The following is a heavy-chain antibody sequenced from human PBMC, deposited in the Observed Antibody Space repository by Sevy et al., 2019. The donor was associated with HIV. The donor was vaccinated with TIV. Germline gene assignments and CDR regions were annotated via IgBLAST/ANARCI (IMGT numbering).Heavy chain of an antibody. J-gene: IGHJ5*02. CDR2: INPNSGGT. CDR3: ARDYYGSGSYYHVNWFDP. Sequence: ASVKVSCKASGYTFTGYYMHWVRQAPGQGLEWMGWINPNSGGTNYAQKFQGRVTMTRDTSISTAYMELSRLRSDDTAVDYCARDYYGSGSYYHVNWFDPWGQGTLVTVSS. D-gene: IGHD3-10*01. CDR1: GYTFTGYY. V-gene: IGHV1-2*02.